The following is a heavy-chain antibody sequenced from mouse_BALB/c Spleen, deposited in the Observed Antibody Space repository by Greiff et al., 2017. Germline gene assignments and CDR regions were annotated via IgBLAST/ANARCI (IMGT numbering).Heavy chain of an antibody. CDR2: ISSGGSYT. V-gene: IGHV5-6*01. D-gene: IGHD2-1*01. CDR1: GFTFSSYG. J-gene: IGHJ3*01. Sequence: EVQLVESGGDLVKPGGSLKLSCAASGFTFSSYGMSWVRQTPDKRLEWVATISSGGSYTYYPDSVKGRFTISRDNAKNTLYLQMSSLKSEDTAMYYCARDGNYDWFAYWGQGTLVTVSA. CDR3: ARDGNYDWFAY.